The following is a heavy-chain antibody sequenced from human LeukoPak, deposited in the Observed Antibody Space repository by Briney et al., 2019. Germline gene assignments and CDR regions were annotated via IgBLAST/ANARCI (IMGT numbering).Heavy chain of an antibody. D-gene: IGHD3-10*01. CDR3: ARTMVRGVIRGVDY. Sequence: SVKVSCKASGGTFSSYAISWVRQAPGQGLEWMGGIIPIFGTANYAQKFQGRVTITADESTSTAYMELSSLRSEDTAVYYCARTMVRGVIRGVDYWGQGTLVTVSS. J-gene: IGHJ4*02. CDR2: IIPIFGTA. V-gene: IGHV1-69*13. CDR1: GGTFSSYA.